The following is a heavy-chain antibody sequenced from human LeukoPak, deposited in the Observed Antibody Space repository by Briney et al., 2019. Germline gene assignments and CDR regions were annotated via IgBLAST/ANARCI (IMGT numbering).Heavy chain of an antibody. J-gene: IGHJ4*02. CDR2: VVPTFGTT. Sequence: SVKVSCKASGGPFSSYSISWVRQAPGQGLEWMGGVVPTFGTTNVAQKFQGRLTITADKSSNTAYMDLTSLRDDDTAVYFCASSGQMLWDPYYFPSWGQGSLVTVSS. CDR3: ASSGQMLWDPYYFPS. CDR1: GGPFSSYS. D-gene: IGHD2/OR15-2a*01. V-gene: IGHV1-69*06.